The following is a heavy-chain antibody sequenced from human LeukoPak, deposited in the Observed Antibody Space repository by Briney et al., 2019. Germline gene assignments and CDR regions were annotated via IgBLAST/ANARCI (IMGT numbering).Heavy chain of an antibody. CDR3: ARYAGVAYYYDSSGYYPYSPFDY. CDR1: GYTFTSYG. D-gene: IGHD3-22*01. V-gene: IGHV1-18*01. J-gene: IGHJ4*02. Sequence: GASVKVSCKASGYTFTSYGISWVRQAPGQGLEWMGWISAYNGNTNYAQKLQGRVTKTTDASTSTAYMELRSLRSDDTAVYYCARYAGVAYYYDSSGYYPYSPFDYWGQGTLVTVSS. CDR2: ISAYNGNT.